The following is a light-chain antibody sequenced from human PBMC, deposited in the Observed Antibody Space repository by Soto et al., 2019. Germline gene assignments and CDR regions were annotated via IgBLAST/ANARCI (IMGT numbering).Light chain of an antibody. Sequence: DIQMTQSPSSLSASVGDRVTITCRASQSISSYLNWYQQKPGQAPKLLIYAASSLQSGVPSRFSGSGSGTDFTLTIRSLQPEDLATYSCQQSYSTPITFGQGTRLEIK. CDR2: AAS. CDR3: QQSYSTPIT. CDR1: QSISSY. V-gene: IGKV1-39*01. J-gene: IGKJ5*01.